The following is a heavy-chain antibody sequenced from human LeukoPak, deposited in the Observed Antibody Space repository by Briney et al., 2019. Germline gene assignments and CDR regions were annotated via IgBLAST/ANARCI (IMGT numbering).Heavy chain of an antibody. D-gene: IGHD3-3*01. Sequence: ASVKVSCKSSGYTFTSYGISWVRQAPGQGLEWMGWISAYNGNTNYAQKLQGRVTMTTDTSTSTAYMELRSLRSDDTAVYYCARVPLSEDFWSGYYTGLSLDYWGQGTLVTVSS. CDR1: GYTFTSYG. V-gene: IGHV1-18*01. J-gene: IGHJ4*02. CDR2: ISAYNGNT. CDR3: ARVPLSEDFWSGYYTGLSLDY.